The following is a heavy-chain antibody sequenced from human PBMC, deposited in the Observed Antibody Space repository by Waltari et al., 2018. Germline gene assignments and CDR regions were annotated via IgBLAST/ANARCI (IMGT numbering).Heavy chain of an antibody. CDR1: GYSLIGDY. V-gene: IGHV1-2*02. J-gene: IGHJ4*02. D-gene: IGHD4-17*01. CDR3: ARDYPSTVEEDFDY. Sequence: VQSGAELKKPGASVKVSCKTSGYSLIGDYLDWVRQAPGQGLEWMGWSRPHSGDTNYAQKFQGRVTMTRDTSINTVYMELTSLRSDDTAVYYCARDYPSTVEEDFDYWGQGTRVTVSS. CDR2: SRPHSGDT.